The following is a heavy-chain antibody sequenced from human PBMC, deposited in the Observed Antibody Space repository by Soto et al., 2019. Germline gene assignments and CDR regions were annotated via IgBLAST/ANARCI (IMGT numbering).Heavy chain of an antibody. CDR1: GFTFSSYG. CDR2: IWYDGSNK. J-gene: IGHJ4*02. D-gene: IGHD6-13*01. CDR3: ARDGGALQLVQSN. V-gene: IGHV3-33*01. Sequence: GGSLRLSCAASGFTFSSYGMHWVRQAPGKGLEWVAVIWYDGSNKYYADSVKGRFTISRDNSKNTLYLQMNSLRAEDTAVYYCARDGGALQLVQSNWGQGTLVTVSS.